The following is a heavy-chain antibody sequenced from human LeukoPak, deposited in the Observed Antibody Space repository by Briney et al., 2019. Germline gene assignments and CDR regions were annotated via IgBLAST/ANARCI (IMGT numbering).Heavy chain of an antibody. D-gene: IGHD3-10*01. J-gene: IGHJ4*02. CDR2: FDPEDGET. CDR3: ATTDSRWFGGNTLYFDY. V-gene: IGHV1-24*01. CDR1: GYTLTELS. Sequence: ASVEVSCKVSGYTLTELSMHWVRQAPGKGLEWMGGFDPEDGETIYAQKFQGRVTMTEDTSTDTAYMELSSLRSEDTAVYYCATTDSRWFGGNTLYFDYWGQGTLVTVSS.